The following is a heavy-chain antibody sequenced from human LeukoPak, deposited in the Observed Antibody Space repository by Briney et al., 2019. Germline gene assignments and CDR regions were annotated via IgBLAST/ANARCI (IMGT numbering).Heavy chain of an antibody. D-gene: IGHD2-15*01. Sequence: GGSLRLSCAASGFTFSSYAMSWVRQAPGKGMEWVSAISGSGGSTYYADSVKGRFTISRDNSKNTLYLQMNSLRAEDTAVYYCAKDPVVVRYYFDYWGQGTLVTVSS. CDR1: GFTFSSYA. CDR2: ISGSGGST. CDR3: AKDPVVVRYYFDY. J-gene: IGHJ4*02. V-gene: IGHV3-23*01.